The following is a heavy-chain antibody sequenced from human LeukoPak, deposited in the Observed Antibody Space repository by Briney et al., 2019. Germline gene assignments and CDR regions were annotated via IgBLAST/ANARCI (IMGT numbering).Heavy chain of an antibody. V-gene: IGHV4-30-2*01. CDR3: ARAPNYYDSSGQDYFDY. CDR1: GGSISSGGYS. D-gene: IGHD3-22*01. J-gene: IGHJ4*02. CDR2: IYRSGST. Sequence: KASETLSLTCAVSGGSISSGGYSWSWIRQPPGKGLEWIGYIYRSGSTYYNPSLKSRVTISVDRSKNQFSLKLSSVTAADTAVYYCARAPNYYDSSGQDYFDYWGQGTLVTVSS.